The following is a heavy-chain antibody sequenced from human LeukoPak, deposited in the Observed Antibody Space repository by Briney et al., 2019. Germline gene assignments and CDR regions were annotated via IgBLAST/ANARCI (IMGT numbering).Heavy chain of an antibody. CDR3: ARADCSSTSCYEAEYFQH. Sequence: PSETLSLTCAVYGGSFSGYYWSWIRQPPGKGLEWIREINHSGSTNYNPSLKSRVTISVDTSKNQFSLKLSSVTAADTAVYYCARADCSSTSCYEAEYFQHWGQGTLVTVSS. V-gene: IGHV4-34*01. CDR1: GGSFSGYY. CDR2: INHSGST. D-gene: IGHD2-2*01. J-gene: IGHJ1*01.